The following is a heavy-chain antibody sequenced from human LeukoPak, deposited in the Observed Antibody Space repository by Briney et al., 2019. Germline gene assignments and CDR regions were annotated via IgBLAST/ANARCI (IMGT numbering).Heavy chain of an antibody. CDR1: GGSFSGYY. V-gene: IGHV4-34*01. Sequence: SETLSLTCDVYGGSFSGYYWSWIRQPPGKGLEWIGEISHSGRTTYNPSLKSRVSISVDTSKNQFSLKVRSVTAADTAVYWCARVLSSSFDYWGQGTLVTVSS. J-gene: IGHJ4*02. D-gene: IGHD6-13*01. CDR2: ISHSGRT. CDR3: ARVLSSSFDY.